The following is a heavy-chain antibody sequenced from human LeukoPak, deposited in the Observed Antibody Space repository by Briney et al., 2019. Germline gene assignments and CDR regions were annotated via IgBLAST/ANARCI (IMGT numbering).Heavy chain of an antibody. D-gene: IGHD5-24*01. Sequence: SETLSLTCTGSGCSISSYYWSWIRQPPGKGLEWIGYIYYSGSTNYNPSLKSRVAISVDTSKDQFSLKLSSVTAADTAVYYCAAMATIGFAYWGQGTLVTVSS. CDR2: IYYSGST. J-gene: IGHJ4*02. CDR1: GCSISSYY. CDR3: AAMATIGFAY. V-gene: IGHV4-59*01.